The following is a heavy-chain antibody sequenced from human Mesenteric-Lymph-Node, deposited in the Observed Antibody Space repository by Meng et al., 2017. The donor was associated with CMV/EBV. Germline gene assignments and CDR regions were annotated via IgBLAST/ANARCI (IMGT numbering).Heavy chain of an antibody. V-gene: IGHV4-61*01. D-gene: IGHD3-3*01. CDR2: IYYSGST. CDR3: ARGGQLRFLEWLMERFNWFDP. Sequence: SETLSLTCTVSGGSVSSGSYYWSWIRQPPGKGLEWIGYIYYSGSTNYNPSLKSRVTISVDTSKNQFSLKLSSVTAADTAVYYCARGGQLRFLEWLMERFNWFDPWGQGTLVTVSS. CDR1: GGSVSSGSYY. J-gene: IGHJ5*02.